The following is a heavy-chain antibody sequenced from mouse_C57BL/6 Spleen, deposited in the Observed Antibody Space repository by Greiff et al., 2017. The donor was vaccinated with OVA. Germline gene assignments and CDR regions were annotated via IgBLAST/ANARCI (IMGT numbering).Heavy chain of an antibody. D-gene: IGHD2-3*01. Sequence: LVESGAELAKPGASVKLSCKASGYTFTSYWMHWVKQRPGQGLEWIGYINPSSGYTKYNQKFKDKATLTADKSSSTAYMQLSSLTYEDSAVYYCARSYSGDGYYDAYWGQGTLVTVSA. J-gene: IGHJ3*01. CDR1: GYTFTSYW. CDR3: ARSYSGDGYYDAY. V-gene: IGHV1-7*01. CDR2: INPSSGYT.